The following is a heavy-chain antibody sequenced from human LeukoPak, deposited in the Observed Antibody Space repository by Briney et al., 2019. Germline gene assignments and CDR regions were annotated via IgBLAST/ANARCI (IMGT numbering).Heavy chain of an antibody. Sequence: GGSLRLSCAASGFTVSSNYMSWVRQAPGKGLEWVSVIYTGGSTYYADPVKGRFTISRDNSKNTLYLQMNSLRAEDTAVYYCARALQLWSPFDYWGQGTLVTVSS. CDR1: GFTVSSNY. CDR3: ARALQLWSPFDY. D-gene: IGHD5-18*01. J-gene: IGHJ4*02. CDR2: IYTGGST. V-gene: IGHV3-66*01.